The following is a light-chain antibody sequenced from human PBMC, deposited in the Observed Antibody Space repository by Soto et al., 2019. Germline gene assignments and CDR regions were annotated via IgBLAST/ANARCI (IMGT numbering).Light chain of an antibody. CDR3: QQYNNWPFMYT. Sequence: EIVMTQSPATLYVSPGARATLSCRARQSVSSNLAWYQQKPGQAPRLLIYGASTRATGIPARVSGSGSVTEVTLTISSLQSEDFAVYYCQQYNNWPFMYTFGQGNKLEIK. CDR1: QSVSSN. V-gene: IGKV3-15*01. CDR2: GAS. J-gene: IGKJ2*01.